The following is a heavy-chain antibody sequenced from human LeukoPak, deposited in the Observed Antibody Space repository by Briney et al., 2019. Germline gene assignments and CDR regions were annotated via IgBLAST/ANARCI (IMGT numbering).Heavy chain of an antibody. J-gene: IGHJ4*02. D-gene: IGHD6-19*01. CDR2: ISGSGRST. V-gene: IGHV3-23*01. CDR1: GFTVSSNY. Sequence: PGGSLRLSCAASGFTVSSNYMSWVRQAPGKGLDWVSAISGSGRSTYYADSVKGRFTFSRDNSMNTLYLQMNSLRAEDTAVYYCAKDRDIAVAGTSDYWGQGTLVTVSS. CDR3: AKDRDIAVAGTSDY.